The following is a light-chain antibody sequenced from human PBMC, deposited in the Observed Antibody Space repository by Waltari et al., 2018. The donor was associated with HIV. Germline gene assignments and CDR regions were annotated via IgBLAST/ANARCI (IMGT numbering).Light chain of an antibody. CDR3: AAWRDSLSAVV. J-gene: IGLJ2*01. Sequence: QSVLTQPPSASGTPGQRVTISCSGSSSNIGTTYVYWYQQLPGTAPKLLIYRNNQRPSGVPDRFSGSKSGTSAALAISGLRSEDEADYYCAAWRDSLSAVVFGGGTKLTVL. CDR2: RNN. CDR1: SSNIGTTY. V-gene: IGLV1-47*01.